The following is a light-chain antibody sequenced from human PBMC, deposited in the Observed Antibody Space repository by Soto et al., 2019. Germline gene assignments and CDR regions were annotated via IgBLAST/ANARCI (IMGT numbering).Light chain of an antibody. CDR2: RNN. V-gene: IGLV1-47*01. J-gene: IGLJ2*01. Sequence: QTVVTQPPSASGTPGQRVTISCSGSSSNIGSNYVYWYQQLPGTAPKLLIYRNNQRPSGVPDRFSGSKSGTSASLAISGPRYEDEADYYCASWDDSLSGRVVFGGVTKVTVL. CDR3: ASWDDSLSGRVV. CDR1: SSNIGSNY.